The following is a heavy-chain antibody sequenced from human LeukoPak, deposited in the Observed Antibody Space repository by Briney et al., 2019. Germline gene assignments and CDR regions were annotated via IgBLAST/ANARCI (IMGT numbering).Heavy chain of an antibody. D-gene: IGHD5-12*01. Sequence: ASVKVSCKSSGYTFTTYGINGVRQAPGQGLEGMGLISSYCCHTNYAQKFEGRVNMTRDTSKTTVNMEMRSLRSDDSAVFYCARDYDDDSGCFGYWGQGTLVTVPS. CDR3: ARDYDDDSGCFGY. V-gene: IGHV1-18*01. J-gene: IGHJ4*02. CDR2: ISSYCCHT. CDR1: GYTFTTYG.